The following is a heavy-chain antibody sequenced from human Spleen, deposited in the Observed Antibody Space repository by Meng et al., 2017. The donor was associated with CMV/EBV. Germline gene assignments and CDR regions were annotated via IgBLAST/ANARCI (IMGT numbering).Heavy chain of an antibody. V-gene: IGHV3-20*04. CDR1: GFNFDDHG. CDR3: ARAYCGNVACAPSY. D-gene: IGHD2-21*01. J-gene: IGHJ4*02. Sequence: GGSLRLSCAASGFNFDDHGMSWVRQAPGKGLEWVSGINWSGNTRGYGDSAKGRFIISRENARNSLYLQMSPLRVEDTAVYYCARAYCGNVACAPSYWGQGSLVTVSS. CDR2: INWSGNTR.